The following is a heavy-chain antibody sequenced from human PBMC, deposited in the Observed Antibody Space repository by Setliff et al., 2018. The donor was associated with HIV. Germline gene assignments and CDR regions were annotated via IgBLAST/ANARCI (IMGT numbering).Heavy chain of an antibody. D-gene: IGHD2-21*02. Sequence: GGSLRLSCAASGFTFSDHYMNWVRQAPGKGLEWVSYISKSGDYSNYADSVRGRFTITRDNAKNSLYLQMSSLRAEDTAVYYCAREVTSFEAFDLWGQGTMVTVSS. V-gene: IGHV3-11*05. J-gene: IGHJ3*01. CDR1: GFTFSDHY. CDR2: ISKSGDYS. CDR3: AREVTSFEAFDL.